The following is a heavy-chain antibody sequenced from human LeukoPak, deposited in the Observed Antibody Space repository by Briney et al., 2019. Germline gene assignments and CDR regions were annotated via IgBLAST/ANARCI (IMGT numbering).Heavy chain of an antibody. Sequence: WASVKVSCKASGYTFTSNALGWVRQAPGQGLEWMGWINTNTGNPTYAQGFTGRFVFSLDTSVSTAYLQISSLKAEDTAVYYCARETAAAGSDYWGQGTLVTVSS. CDR3: ARETAAAGSDY. CDR2: INTNTGNP. V-gene: IGHV7-4-1*02. CDR1: GYTFTSNA. D-gene: IGHD6-13*01. J-gene: IGHJ4*02.